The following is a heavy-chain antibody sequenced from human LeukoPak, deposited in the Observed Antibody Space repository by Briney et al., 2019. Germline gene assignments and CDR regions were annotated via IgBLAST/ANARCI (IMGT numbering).Heavy chain of an antibody. Sequence: GGSLRLSCAASGGTFSNYAMTWVRQGPGKGLEWVSTITGSGASTYYADSVKGRFTISRDNFRNTLYVQMNSLTAEDTAVYFCAKHLGEASHYAMDVWGQGTTVTVSS. D-gene: IGHD3-16*01. CDR3: AKHLGEASHYAMDV. J-gene: IGHJ6*02. V-gene: IGHV3-23*01. CDR2: ITGSGAST. CDR1: GGTFSNYA.